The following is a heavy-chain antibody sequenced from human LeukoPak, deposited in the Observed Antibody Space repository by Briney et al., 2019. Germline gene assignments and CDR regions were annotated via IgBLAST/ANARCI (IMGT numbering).Heavy chain of an antibody. CDR3: ARDSRVEMATQGDY. Sequence: SVKVSCKASGGVFSSYAISWVRQAPGQGLEWMGGIIPIFGRADYAQKLQGRVTMTTDTSTSTAYMELKSLRSDDTAVYYCARDSRVEMATQGDYWGQGTLVTVSS. CDR1: GGVFSSYA. J-gene: IGHJ4*02. D-gene: IGHD5-24*01. CDR2: IIPIFGRA. V-gene: IGHV1-69*05.